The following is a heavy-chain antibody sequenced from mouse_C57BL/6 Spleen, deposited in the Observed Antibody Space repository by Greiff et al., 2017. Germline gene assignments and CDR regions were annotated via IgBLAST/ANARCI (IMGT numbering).Heavy chain of an antibody. CDR1: GFAFSSSW. D-gene: IGHD3-2*02. J-gene: IGHJ3*01. Sequence: VQLVESGPELVKPGASVKISCKASGFAFSSSWMNWVKQRPGKGLEWIGRIYPGDGDTNYNGKFTGKATLTADKSSSTAYMQLSSLASEDSAVYFCARGPFVSSGVFAYWGQGTLVTVSA. V-gene: IGHV1-82*01. CDR3: ARGPFVSSGVFAY. CDR2: IYPGDGDT.